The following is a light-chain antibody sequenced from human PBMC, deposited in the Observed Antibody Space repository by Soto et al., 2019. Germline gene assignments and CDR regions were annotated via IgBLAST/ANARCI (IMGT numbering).Light chain of an antibody. Sequence: QSALTQPASVSGSPGQAITISCTGTSSDIGSYNYVSWYRQHPGKAPKLLIYEVSHRPSGVSDRFSGSKSGNTASLTISGLQAEDEADYFCNSFSSSSTVIFGGGTKLIVL. CDR2: EVS. J-gene: IGLJ2*01. CDR1: SSDIGSYNY. V-gene: IGLV2-14*01. CDR3: NSFSSSSTVI.